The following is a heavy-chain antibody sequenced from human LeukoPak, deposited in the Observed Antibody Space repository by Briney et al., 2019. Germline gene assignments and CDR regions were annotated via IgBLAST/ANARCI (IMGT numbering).Heavy chain of an antibody. V-gene: IGHV3-66*01. CDR1: GFAVSSNY. CDR2: IYSGGDT. J-gene: IGHJ5*02. D-gene: IGHD5-24*01. CDR3: GRDLDDMGP. Sequence: GGSLRLSCAASGFAVSSNYMSWVRQAPGKGLEWVSLIYSGGDTYYADSVKGRFTISRDNSKNTLYLQMNSPRAEDTAVYYCGRDLDDMGPWGQGTLVTVSS.